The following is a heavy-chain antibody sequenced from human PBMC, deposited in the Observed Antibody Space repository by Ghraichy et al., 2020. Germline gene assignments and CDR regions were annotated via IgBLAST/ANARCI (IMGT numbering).Heavy chain of an antibody. CDR3: ARSSCSTTSCYNGMFDY. CDR1: GFTFRSYA. CDR2: ISYDGNNK. J-gene: IGHJ4*02. V-gene: IGHV3-30-3*01. D-gene: IGHD2-2*01. Sequence: GESLNISCAASGFTFRSYAFHWVRQAPGKGLDWVAIISYDGNNKYYADSVKGRFTISRDNSKNTLYLQLDSVRAEDTALYYCARSSCSTTSCYNGMFDYWGQGTLVTVSS.